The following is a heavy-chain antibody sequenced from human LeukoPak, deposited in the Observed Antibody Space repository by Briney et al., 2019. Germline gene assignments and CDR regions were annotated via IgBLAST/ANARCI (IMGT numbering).Heavy chain of an antibody. J-gene: IGHJ4*02. V-gene: IGHV4-34*01. D-gene: IGHD3-22*01. CDR3: ARGFYYYDSSGYYYVPYYFDY. Sequence: SETLSLTCAVYGGSFSGYYWSWIRQPPGKGLEWIGEINHSGSTNYNPSLKSRVTISVDTSKNQFSLKLSSVTAADTAVYYCARGFYYYDSSGYYYVPYYFDYWGQGTLVTVSS. CDR2: INHSGST. CDR1: GGSFSGYY.